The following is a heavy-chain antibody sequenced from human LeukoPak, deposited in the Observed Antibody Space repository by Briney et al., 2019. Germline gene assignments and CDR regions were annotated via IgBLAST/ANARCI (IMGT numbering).Heavy chain of an antibody. CDR2: ISHSGDT. V-gene: IGHV4-34*01. D-gene: IGHD3-10*01. J-gene: IGHJ3*02. CDR1: GGSFSDYY. Sequence: SETLSLTCVVYGGSFSDYYWSWIRHTPGKGLEWIGEISHSGDTNYNPSLKSRVTLSVDTSKNQFSLKLSSVTAADTAVYYCARAYYGSGSYYYAFDIWGQGTMVTVSS. CDR3: ARAYYGSGSYYYAFDI.